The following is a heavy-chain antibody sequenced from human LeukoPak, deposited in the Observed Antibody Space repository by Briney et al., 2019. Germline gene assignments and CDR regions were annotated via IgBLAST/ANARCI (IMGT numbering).Heavy chain of an antibody. V-gene: IGHV4-61*02. J-gene: IGHJ5*02. CDR3: ARGMVRGVIADP. D-gene: IGHD3-10*01. CDR1: SGSISSGSYY. CDR2: IYTSGST. Sequence: SETLSLTCTVSSGSISSGSYYWSWIRQPAGKGLEWIGRIYTSGSTNYNPSLKSRVTISVDTSKNQFSLKLSSVTAADTAVYYCARGMVRGVIADPWGQGTLVTVSS.